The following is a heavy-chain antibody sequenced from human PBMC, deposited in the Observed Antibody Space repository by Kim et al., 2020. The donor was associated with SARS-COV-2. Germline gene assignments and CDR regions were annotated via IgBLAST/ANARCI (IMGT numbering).Heavy chain of an antibody. Sequence: GGSLRLSCAASGLPFRSYGMYWVRQAPGKGLEWVADISYDGTVQYYGDSVESRFTISRDNSKNTLYLQMNSLRVEDTAVYYCAKGPIAVVPGGKMWLDPWGQGTLFTVSS. D-gene: IGHD2-2*01. J-gene: IGHJ5*02. CDR1: GLPFRSYG. V-gene: IGHV3-30*18. CDR2: ISYDGTVQ. CDR3: AKGPIAVVPGGKMWLDP.